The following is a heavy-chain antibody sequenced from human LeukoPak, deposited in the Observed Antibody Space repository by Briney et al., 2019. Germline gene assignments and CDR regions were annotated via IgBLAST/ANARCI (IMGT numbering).Heavy chain of an antibody. V-gene: IGHV1-2*02. CDR3: ARRRVPAAIEDAYYYYYMDV. CDR2: LSPNSGGT. J-gene: IGHJ6*03. Sequence: GASVKVSCKASGYTFTGYYIHWVRQAPGQGLEWMGWLSPNSGGTNYAQKFQGRVTMTRDTSISTAYMELSRLRSDDMAVYYCARRRVPAAIEDAYYYYYMDVWDKGTTVTVSS. CDR1: GYTFTGYY. D-gene: IGHD2-2*01.